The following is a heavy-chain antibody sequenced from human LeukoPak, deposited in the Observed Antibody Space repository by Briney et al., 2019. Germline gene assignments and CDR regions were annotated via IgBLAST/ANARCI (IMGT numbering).Heavy chain of an antibody. Sequence: SATLSLTCTVSCHSISSYYWSWVRQPPGKGLEWIGYIYYSGSTNYNPSLKSRVTISVDTSKNQFSLKLSSVAASDTAVYYCARATYYYGSGSYGGFDYWGQGTLVTVSS. CDR1: CHSISSYY. J-gene: IGHJ4*02. D-gene: IGHD3-10*01. V-gene: IGHV4-59*01. CDR3: ARATYYYGSGSYGGFDY. CDR2: IYYSGST.